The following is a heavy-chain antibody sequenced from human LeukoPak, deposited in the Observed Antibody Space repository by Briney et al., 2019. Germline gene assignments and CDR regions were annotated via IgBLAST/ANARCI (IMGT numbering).Heavy chain of an antibody. V-gene: IGHV4-61*01. Sequence: PSETLSLTCTVSGGSVSSSSYYWSWIRQPPGKGLEYIGYIYSSRSTNYNPSFKSRVTISLDTSKNQFSLNLRSVTAADTAVYYCAGYMVRGGTGVFDIWGQGTMVTVSS. CDR2: IYSSRST. D-gene: IGHD3-10*01. CDR1: GGSVSSSSYY. CDR3: AGYMVRGGTGVFDI. J-gene: IGHJ3*02.